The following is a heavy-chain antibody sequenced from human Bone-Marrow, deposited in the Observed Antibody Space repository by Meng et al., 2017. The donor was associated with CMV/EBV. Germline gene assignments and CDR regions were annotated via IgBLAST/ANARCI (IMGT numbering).Heavy chain of an antibody. J-gene: IGHJ4*02. CDR1: GGSINSSSYY. Sequence: SETLSLTCTVSGGSINSSSYYWGWIRQPPGKGLEWIGSIYYSGSTYYNPSLKSRVTISVDTSKNQSSLKLSSVTAADTAVYYCASYDFWSGYYFDYWGQGTLVTVSS. V-gene: IGHV4-39*07. CDR2: IYYSGST. D-gene: IGHD3-3*01. CDR3: ASYDFWSGYYFDY.